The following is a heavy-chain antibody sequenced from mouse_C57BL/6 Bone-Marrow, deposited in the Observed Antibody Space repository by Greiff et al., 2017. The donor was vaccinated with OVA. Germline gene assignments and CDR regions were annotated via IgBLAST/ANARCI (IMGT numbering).Heavy chain of an antibody. J-gene: IGHJ4*01. V-gene: IGHV5-6*01. CDR1: GFTLSSYG. Sequence: EVKLMESGGDLVKPGGSLKLSCAASGFTLSSYGMSWVRQTPDKRLEWVATISSGGSYTYYPDSVKGRFTISRDNAKNTLYLQMSSLKSEDTAMYYCARLHYAMDYWGQGTSVTVSS. CDR3: ARLHYAMDY. CDR2: ISSGGSYT.